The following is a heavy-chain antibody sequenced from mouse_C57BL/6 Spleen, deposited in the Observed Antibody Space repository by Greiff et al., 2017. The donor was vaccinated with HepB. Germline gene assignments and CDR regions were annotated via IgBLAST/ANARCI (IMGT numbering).Heavy chain of an antibody. CDR3: AREGDYDGSSYGGGWVDY. CDR2: IYPRSGNT. Sequence: VQLQQSGAELARPGASVKLSCKASGYTFTSYGISWVKQSTGQGLEWIGEIYPRSGNTYYNEKFKGKATLTADKSSSTAYMELRSLTSEDSAVYFWAREGDYDGSSYGGGWVDYWGQGTTLTVSS. J-gene: IGHJ2*01. D-gene: IGHD1-1*01. V-gene: IGHV1-81*01. CDR1: GYTFTSYG.